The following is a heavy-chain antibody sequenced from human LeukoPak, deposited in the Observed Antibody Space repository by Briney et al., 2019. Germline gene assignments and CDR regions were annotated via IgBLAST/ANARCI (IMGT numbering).Heavy chain of an antibody. CDR2: INSDGSST. V-gene: IGHV3-74*01. J-gene: IGHJ3*02. CDR1: GFTFSSYW. Sequence: GGSLRLSCAASGFTFSSYWMHWVRQAPGKGLVWVSRINSDGSSTSYADSVKGRFTISRDNAKNTLYLQMNSLRAEDTAVYYCARINTAIGAFDIWGQGTMVTVSS. D-gene: IGHD5-18*01. CDR3: ARINTAIGAFDI.